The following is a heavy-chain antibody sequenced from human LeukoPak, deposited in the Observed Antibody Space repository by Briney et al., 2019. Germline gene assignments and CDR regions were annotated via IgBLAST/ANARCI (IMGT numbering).Heavy chain of an antibody. CDR1: GFTFSSYA. J-gene: IGHJ4*02. Sequence: GGSLRLSCAASGFTFSSYAMSWVRQAPGKGLEWVALISFDGSKKYYPDSVRGRFTIPRDNSKNMVNLQMDSLRPEDTAVYYCARGLEWADFDCWGQGTLVTVSS. V-gene: IGHV3-30*01. CDR2: ISFDGSKK. D-gene: IGHD3-3*01. CDR3: ARGLEWADFDC.